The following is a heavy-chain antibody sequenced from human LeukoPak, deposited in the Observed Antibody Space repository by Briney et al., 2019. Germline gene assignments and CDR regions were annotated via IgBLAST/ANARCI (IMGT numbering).Heavy chain of an antibody. Sequence: SGRSLRLSCAASGFTFSSYAMHWVRQATGKGLEWVAVMSYDGSNKYYADSVKGRFTISRDNSKNTLYLQMNSLRAEDTAVYYCARDLAYDSSGYYYWGQGTLVTVSS. D-gene: IGHD3-22*01. CDR3: ARDLAYDSSGYYY. CDR1: GFTFSSYA. J-gene: IGHJ4*02. CDR2: MSYDGSNK. V-gene: IGHV3-30*04.